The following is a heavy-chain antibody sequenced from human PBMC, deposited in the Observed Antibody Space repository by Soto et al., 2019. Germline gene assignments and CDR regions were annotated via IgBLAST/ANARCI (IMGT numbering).Heavy chain of an antibody. V-gene: IGHV3-7*01. D-gene: IGHD2-2*01. CDR2: IKQDGSEK. J-gene: IGHJ3*02. Sequence: EVQLVESGGGLVQPGGSLRLSCAASGFTFSSYWMSWVRQAPGKGLEWVANIKQDGSEKYYVDSVKGRFTISRDNAKNSLYLQMNSLRAEDTAVYYCASICRHCSRWPYDAFDIWGQGTMVTVSS. CDR1: GFTFSSYW. CDR3: ASICRHCSRWPYDAFDI.